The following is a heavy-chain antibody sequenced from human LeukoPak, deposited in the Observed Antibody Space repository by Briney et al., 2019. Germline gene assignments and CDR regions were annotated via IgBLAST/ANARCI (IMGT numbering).Heavy chain of an antibody. J-gene: IGHJ4*02. Sequence: PGGSLRLSCAASGFTFSSYAMHWVRQAPGKGLVWVAIISYDGSNKYYADSVKGRFTISRDNSKNTLYLQMNSLRAEDTAVYYCARASGIAVAAYFDYWGQGTLVTVSS. CDR3: ARASGIAVAAYFDY. CDR2: ISYDGSNK. D-gene: IGHD6-19*01. CDR1: GFTFSSYA. V-gene: IGHV3-30-3*01.